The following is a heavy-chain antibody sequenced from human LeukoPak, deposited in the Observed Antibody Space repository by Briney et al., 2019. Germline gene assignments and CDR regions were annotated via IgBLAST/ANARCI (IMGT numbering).Heavy chain of an antibody. J-gene: IGHJ5*02. D-gene: IGHD4-17*01. CDR2: ISGSGGGT. V-gene: IGHV3-23*01. CDR3: AKGGGYYGDDLNNWFDP. CDR1: GFTFNNYA. Sequence: GGSLRLSCAASGFTFNNYAMTWGRQAPGTGLEWVSTISGSGGGTYYADSVKGRFTISRDNSKNTLYLQMNSLRVEDTALYYCAKGGGYYGDDLNNWFDPWGQGTLVTVSS.